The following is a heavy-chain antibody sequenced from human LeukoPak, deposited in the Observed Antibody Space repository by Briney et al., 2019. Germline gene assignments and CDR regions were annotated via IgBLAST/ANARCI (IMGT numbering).Heavy chain of an antibody. D-gene: IGHD3-22*01. CDR3: ATYSSLNRREFQY. J-gene: IGHJ1*01. Sequence: HPGGSLRLSCEGSGFTFSNYWMGWVRQAPGKGLQWVASIKTDGSEKYYVDSVKGRFTISRDNAKNSLYLQMNSLRAEDTAVYYCATYSSLNRREFQYWGQGTLLTVSS. V-gene: IGHV3-7*01. CDR1: GFTFSNYW. CDR2: IKTDGSEK.